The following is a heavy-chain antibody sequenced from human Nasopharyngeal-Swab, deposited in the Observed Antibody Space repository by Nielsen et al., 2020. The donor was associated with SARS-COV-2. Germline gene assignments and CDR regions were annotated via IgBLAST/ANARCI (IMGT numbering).Heavy chain of an antibody. D-gene: IGHD6-19*01. V-gene: IGHV1-2*06. Sequence: ASVKVSCKASGYTFTGYYMHWVRQAPGQGLEWMGRINPNSGGTNYAQKFQGRVTMTRDTSISTAYMELSRLRSDDTAVYYCATGQQWLVQWFDPWGQGTLVTVSS. J-gene: IGHJ5*02. CDR2: INPNSGGT. CDR3: ATGQQWLVQWFDP. CDR1: GYTFTGYY.